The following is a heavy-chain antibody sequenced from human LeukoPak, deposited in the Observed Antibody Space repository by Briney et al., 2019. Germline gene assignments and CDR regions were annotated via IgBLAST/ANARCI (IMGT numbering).Heavy chain of an antibody. V-gene: IGHV3-7*01. CDR2: IKQDGSEK. J-gene: IGHJ4*02. CDR1: GFTFSGYW. Sequence: PGGSLRLSCAASGFTFSGYWMSWVRQAPGKGLEWVANIKQDGSEKYYVDSVKGRFTISRDNAKNSLYLQMNSLRAEDTAVYYCARAPTRTVVVAEDDYWGQGTLVTVSS. CDR3: ARAPTRTVVVAEDDY. D-gene: IGHD2-15*01.